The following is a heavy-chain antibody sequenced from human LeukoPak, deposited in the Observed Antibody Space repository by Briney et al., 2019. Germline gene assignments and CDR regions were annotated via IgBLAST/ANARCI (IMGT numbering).Heavy chain of an antibody. V-gene: IGHV3-9*01. D-gene: IGHD6-13*01. CDR3: VKVTAAGFVDY. CDR1: GFSFDDYA. J-gene: IGHJ4*02. CDR2: IGWNSDGI. Sequence: GGSLRLSCAASGFSFDDYAMHWVRQAPGKGLEWVSGIGWNSDGIVYADSVKGRFTISRDNAKNSLYLQMNSLGAEDTALYYCVKVTAAGFVDYWGQGTLVTVSS.